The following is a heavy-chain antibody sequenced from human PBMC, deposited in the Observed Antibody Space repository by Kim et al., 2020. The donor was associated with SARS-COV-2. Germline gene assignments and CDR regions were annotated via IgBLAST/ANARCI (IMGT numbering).Heavy chain of an antibody. V-gene: IGHV3-30*01. CDR3: ARDRDSSGYYHLDY. Sequence: AYSVKGRFTISRDNSKNTLYLQMNRLRAEDTAVYYCARDRDSSGYYHLDYWGQGTLVTVSS. J-gene: IGHJ4*02. D-gene: IGHD3-22*01.